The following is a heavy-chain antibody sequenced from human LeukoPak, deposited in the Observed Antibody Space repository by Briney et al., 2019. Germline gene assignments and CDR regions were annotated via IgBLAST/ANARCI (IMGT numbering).Heavy chain of an antibody. CDR2: XXXXXXTX. Sequence: SGGTFSSYAISWVRQAPGQGLXWMXXXXXXXXTXNYAQKFQGRVTITADKSTSTAYMELSSLRSEDTAVYYCARTPEAYCGDENLLVCRYNWFDPWGQGTLVTVSS. CDR1: GGTFSSYA. CDR3: ARTPEAYCGDENLLVCRYNWFDP. V-gene: IGHV1-69*06. J-gene: IGHJ5*02. D-gene: IGHD2-21*01.